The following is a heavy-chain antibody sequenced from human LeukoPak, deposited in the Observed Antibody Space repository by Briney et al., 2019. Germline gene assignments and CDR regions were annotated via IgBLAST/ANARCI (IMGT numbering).Heavy chain of an antibody. CDR2: ISWNRGSI. D-gene: IGHD2-15*01. V-gene: IGHV3-9*01. CDR1: GFTFDDYA. Sequence: GGSLRLSCAASGFTFDDYAMHWVRQAPGKGLEWVSGISWNRGSIGYADSVKGRFTISRDNAKNSLYLQMNSLRAEDTALYYCAKDLLPSISRGAFDIWGQGTMVTVSS. CDR3: AKDLLPSISRGAFDI. J-gene: IGHJ3*02.